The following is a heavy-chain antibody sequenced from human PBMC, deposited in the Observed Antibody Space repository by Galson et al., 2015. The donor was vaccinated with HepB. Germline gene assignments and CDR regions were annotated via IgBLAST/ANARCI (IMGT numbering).Heavy chain of an antibody. CDR1: GFTFSSYS. CDR3: ARTLGSGYYYLDY. J-gene: IGHJ4*02. D-gene: IGHD3-22*01. Sequence: SLRLSCAASGFTFSSYSMKWVRQAPGKGLEWVSYISSTSATIYYADPVKGRFTIPRDNAKNSLYLQMHSLRAEDTAVYYCARTLGSGYYYLDYWGQGTLVTVSS. V-gene: IGHV3-48*01. CDR2: ISSTSATI.